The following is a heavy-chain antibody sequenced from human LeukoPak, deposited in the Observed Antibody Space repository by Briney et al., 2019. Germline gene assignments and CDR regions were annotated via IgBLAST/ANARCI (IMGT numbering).Heavy chain of an antibody. CDR1: GGTFSSYA. CDR2: IIPIFGTA. V-gene: IGHV1-69*13. D-gene: IGHD1-1*01. Sequence: ASVKVSCKASGGTFSSYAISWVRQAPGQGLEWMGGIIPIFGTANYAQKFQGRVTTTADESTSTAYMELSSLRSEDTAVYYCARAGTTRYYFDYWGQGTLVTVSS. CDR3: ARAGTTRYYFDY. J-gene: IGHJ4*02.